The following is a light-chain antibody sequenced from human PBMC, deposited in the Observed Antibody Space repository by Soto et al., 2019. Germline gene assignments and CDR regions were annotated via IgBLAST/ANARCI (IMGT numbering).Light chain of an antibody. V-gene: IGKV3-15*01. J-gene: IGKJ4*01. CDR2: GAS. CDR3: QQHQDWPLT. Sequence: IVITQTPGTLCVSPGAGAPLSCRASQTGLSNLAWYQQKPGPAPRLLIYGASTRATGIPARFIVGGSGTELTINISGLQSEDCELDDCQQHQDWPLTFSGGTKVEIK. CDR1: QTGLSN.